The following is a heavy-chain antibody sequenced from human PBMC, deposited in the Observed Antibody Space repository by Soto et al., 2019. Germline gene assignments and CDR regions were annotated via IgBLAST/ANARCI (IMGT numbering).Heavy chain of an antibody. V-gene: IGHV3-30*18. CDR2: ISYDGSNK. CDR3: AKDRIARVVVATYDY. J-gene: IGHJ4*02. Sequence: GGSLRLSCAASGFTFSSYGMHWVRQAPGKGLEWVAVISYDGSNKYYADSVKGRFTISRDNSKNTLYLQMNSLRAEDTAVYYCAKDRIARVVVATYDYWGQGTLVTVSS. D-gene: IGHD2-15*01. CDR1: GFTFSSYG.